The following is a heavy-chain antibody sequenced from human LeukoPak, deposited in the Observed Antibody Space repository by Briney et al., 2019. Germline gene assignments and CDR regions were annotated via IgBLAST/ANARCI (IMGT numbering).Heavy chain of an antibody. CDR3: TNEAELRGLILANY. CDR2: IIPIFGTA. D-gene: IGHD3-10*01. CDR1: GGTFSSYA. V-gene: IGHV1-69*13. J-gene: IGHJ4*02. Sequence: ASVKVSCKASGGTFSSYAISWVRQAPGQGLEWMGGIIPIFGTANYAQKFQGRVKITADESTTTAYMELSSLSSGDTAVYYCTNEAELRGLILANYWGQGTLVTVSS.